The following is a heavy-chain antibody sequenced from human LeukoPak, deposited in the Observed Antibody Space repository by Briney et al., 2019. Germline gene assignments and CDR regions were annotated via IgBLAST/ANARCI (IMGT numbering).Heavy chain of an antibody. J-gene: IGHJ3*02. D-gene: IGHD2-21*01. CDR1: GGSITSSY. CDR2: IYHSGST. V-gene: IGHV4-59*01. Sequence: KPSETLSLTCTVSGGSITSSYWSWIRQSPGKGLEWIGYIYHSGSTNSNPPLKSRVTISVDTPKNQFSLKLSSVTAADTAVYYSVRWQYCGGNCYFSAFDIWGQGTMVTVSS. CDR3: VRWQYCGGNCYFSAFDI.